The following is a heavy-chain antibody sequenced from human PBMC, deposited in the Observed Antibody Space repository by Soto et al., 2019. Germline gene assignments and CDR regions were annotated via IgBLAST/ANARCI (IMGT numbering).Heavy chain of an antibody. CDR2: INHSGST. J-gene: IGHJ4*02. CDR1: GGSFSGYY. V-gene: IGHV4-34*01. Sequence: QVQLQQWGAGLLKPSETLSLTCAVYGGSFSGYYWSWIRQPPGKGLEWIGEINHSGSTNYNPSLKRRGTISVDTSKNQFSLKLSSVTAADTAVYYCARDYYDSSGRPTIDYWGPGTLVTVSS. D-gene: IGHD3-22*01. CDR3: ARDYYDSSGRPTIDY.